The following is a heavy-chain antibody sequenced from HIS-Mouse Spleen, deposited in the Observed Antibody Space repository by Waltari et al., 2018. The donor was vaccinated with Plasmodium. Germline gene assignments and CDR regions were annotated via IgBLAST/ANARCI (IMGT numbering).Heavy chain of an antibody. Sequence: EVQLVESGGGLVQPGGSLRLSCAASGFTFSSYDMHWVRQATGKCVEGGQAIGIVGETYYPGSVKGRFTISRENAKNSLYLQMNSLRAGDTAVYYCARGPTYSSSYYFDYWGQGTLVTVSS. J-gene: IGHJ4*02. V-gene: IGHV3-13*01. CDR1: GFTFSSYD. D-gene: IGHD6-6*01. CDR2: IGIVGET. CDR3: ARGPTYSSSYYFDY.